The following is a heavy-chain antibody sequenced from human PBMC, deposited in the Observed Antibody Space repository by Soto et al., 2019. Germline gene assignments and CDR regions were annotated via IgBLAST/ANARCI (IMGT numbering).Heavy chain of an antibody. D-gene: IGHD1-26*01. J-gene: IGHJ4*02. CDR3: AKGSGSSGLSDYFAY. Sequence: GGSLRLSCAASGFTFSTYAMSWVRQAPGKGLEWVSSISGSGGNTYYADSVKGRFTISRDNSKNTLYLQMDSLRAEDTAVYYCAKGSGSSGLSDYFAYWGQGTLVTVSS. CDR2: ISGSGGNT. CDR1: GFTFSTYA. V-gene: IGHV3-23*01.